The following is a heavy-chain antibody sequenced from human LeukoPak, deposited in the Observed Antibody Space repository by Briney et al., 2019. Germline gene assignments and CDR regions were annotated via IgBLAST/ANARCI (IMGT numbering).Heavy chain of an antibody. CDR1: GYTFTSYY. CDR3: AKLGIPGIAVAGGRYYFDY. J-gene: IGHJ4*02. Sequence: ASVKASCKASGYTFTSYYMHWVRQAPGQGLEWMGIINPSGGSTSYAQKFQGGVTMTRDTSTSTVYMELSSLRSEDTAVYYCAKLGIPGIAVAGGRYYFDYWGQGTLVTVSS. D-gene: IGHD6-19*01. V-gene: IGHV1-46*01. CDR2: INPSGGST.